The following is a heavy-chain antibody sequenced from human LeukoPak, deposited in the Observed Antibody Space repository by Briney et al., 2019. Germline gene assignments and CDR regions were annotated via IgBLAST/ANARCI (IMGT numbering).Heavy chain of an antibody. V-gene: IGHV3-23*01. Sequence: GGSLRLSCAASGFSFSSYAMSWVRQAPGKGLEWVSAISGSGGSTYYADSVKGRFTISRDNSKNTLYLQMNSLRAEDTAVYYCAKLCPASCYYYYYGMDVWGQGTTVTVSS. D-gene: IGHD2-2*01. CDR3: AKLCPASCYYYYYGMDV. CDR1: GFSFSSYA. J-gene: IGHJ6*02. CDR2: ISGSGGST.